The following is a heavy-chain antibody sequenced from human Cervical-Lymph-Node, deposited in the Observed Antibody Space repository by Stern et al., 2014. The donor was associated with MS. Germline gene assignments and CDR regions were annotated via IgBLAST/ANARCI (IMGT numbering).Heavy chain of an antibody. CDR2: VSTYNGNT. V-gene: IGHV1-18*01. J-gene: IGHJ4*02. D-gene: IGHD4-17*01. CDR1: GYIFSSYG. CDR3: AREVYGDSRRFDS. Sequence: VQLVESGPEVKKPGASVQVSCKASGYIFSSYGINWVRQAPGQGLEWMGWVSTYNGNTSSAQKCQGRVTMTTDTSTNTAYMDLRSLRSDDTAVYYCAREVYGDSRRFDSWGQGTLVIVSS.